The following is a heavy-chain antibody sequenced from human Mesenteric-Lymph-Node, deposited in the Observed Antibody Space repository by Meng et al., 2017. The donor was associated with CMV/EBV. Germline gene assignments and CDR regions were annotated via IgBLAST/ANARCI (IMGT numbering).Heavy chain of an antibody. J-gene: IGHJ4*02. CDR1: GGSFSGYY. CDR3: ARGSSYDILTGYFDY. D-gene: IGHD3-9*01. CDR2: INHSGST. Sequence: QGQLQQWGAGLFKPSETLSVTCAVYGGSFSGYYWNWIRQSPEKGLEWIGEINHSGSTTYNPSFTSRIIISVDTSTNQISLNMSSVTAADTAVYYCARGSSYDILTGYFDYWGQGALVTVSS. V-gene: IGHV4-34*02.